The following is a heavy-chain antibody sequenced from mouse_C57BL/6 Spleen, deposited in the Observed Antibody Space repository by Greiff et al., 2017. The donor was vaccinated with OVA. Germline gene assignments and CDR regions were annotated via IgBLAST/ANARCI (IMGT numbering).Heavy chain of an antibody. V-gene: IGHV1-52*01. CDR1: GFTFTSYW. Sequence: QVQLQQPGAELVRPGSSVKLSCTASGFTFTSYWMHWVQQRPIQGLEWLGNIDPSDSETHYNQKFKDKARLTVDKSSSTAYMQLSSLTAEDSAVYYCARSITGSFAYWGQGTLVTVSA. CDR3: ARSITGSFAY. D-gene: IGHD4-1*01. J-gene: IGHJ3*01. CDR2: IDPSDSET.